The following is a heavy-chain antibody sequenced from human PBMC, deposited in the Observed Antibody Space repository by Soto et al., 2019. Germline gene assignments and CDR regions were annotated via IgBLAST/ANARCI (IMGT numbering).Heavy chain of an antibody. CDR3: AKDGDYYVLDWYFDV. CDR1: GFTSSNYG. Sequence: GGSLRLSCAASGFTSSNYGMHWVRQAPGKGLEWVAVISYDGGNKYYAESVKGRFTISRDNSKNTLYLQMNSLRTEDTAVYYCAKDGDYYVLDWYFDVWGRGTLVTVSS. V-gene: IGHV3-30*18. D-gene: IGHD2-21*02. CDR2: ISYDGGNK. J-gene: IGHJ2*01.